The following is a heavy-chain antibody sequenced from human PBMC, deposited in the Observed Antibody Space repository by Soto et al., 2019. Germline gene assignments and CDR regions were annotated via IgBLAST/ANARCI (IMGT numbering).Heavy chain of an antibody. D-gene: IGHD1-26*01. J-gene: IGHJ6*02. CDR2: IYSGGST. CDR3: ARASLMGHLYYYGMDV. V-gene: IGHV3-53*01. CDR1: GFTVSSNY. Sequence: GGSLRLSCAASGFTVSSNYMSWVRQAPGKGLEWVSVIYSGGSTYYADSVKGRFTISRDNSKNTLYLQMNSLRAEDTAVYYCARASLMGHLYYYGMDVWGQGTTVTVSS.